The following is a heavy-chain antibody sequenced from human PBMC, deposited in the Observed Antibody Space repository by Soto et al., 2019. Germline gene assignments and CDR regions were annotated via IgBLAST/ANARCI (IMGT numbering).Heavy chain of an antibody. J-gene: IGHJ4*02. CDR2: ISGSGSST. D-gene: IGHD3-3*01. CDR1: GFTFGSCA. CDR3: AKVYVGYYRPIEY. V-gene: IGHV3-23*01. Sequence: EVQLLESGGGLVQPGGSLRLSCAASGFTFGSCAMRWVRQAPGKGLEWVSGISGSGSSTDYADSVRGRFTISRDNSKNPLYLQMHSLRAEDTAVYYCAKVYVGYYRPIEYWGQGTLVTVSA.